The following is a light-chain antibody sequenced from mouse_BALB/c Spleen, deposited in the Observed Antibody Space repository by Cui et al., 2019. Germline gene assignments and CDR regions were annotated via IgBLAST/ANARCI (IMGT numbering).Light chain of an antibody. CDR2: STS. Sequence: HIVLTQSPAIMSASPGEKVTITCSASSSVSYMNWFQQKPGTSAKLWIYSTSNLASGVPARFSGSGSGTSYSLTISRMEAEDAATYYCQQRSSYPYTFGGGTKLEIK. CDR1: SSVSY. J-gene: IGKJ2*01. V-gene: IGKV4-57*01. CDR3: QQRSSYPYT.